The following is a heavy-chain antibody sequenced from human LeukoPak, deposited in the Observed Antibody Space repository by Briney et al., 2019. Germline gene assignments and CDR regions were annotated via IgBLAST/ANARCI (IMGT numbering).Heavy chain of an antibody. D-gene: IGHD3-22*01. CDR3: ARSIVPHYYRGYYGMDV. CDR1: GGSISGFY. Sequence: SETLSLTCAVSGGSISGFYWSWIRQPPGKGLEWIGYIYYSGSTNYNPSLKSRVTISVDTSKNQFSLKLSSVTAADTAVYYCARSIVPHYYRGYYGMDVWGQGTTVTVSS. J-gene: IGHJ6*02. V-gene: IGHV4-59*08. CDR2: IYYSGST.